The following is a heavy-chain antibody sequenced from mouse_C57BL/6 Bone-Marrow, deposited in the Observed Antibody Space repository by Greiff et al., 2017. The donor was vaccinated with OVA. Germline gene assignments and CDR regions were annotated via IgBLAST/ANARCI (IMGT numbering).Heavy chain of an antibody. CDR1: GYTFTSYW. Sequence: QVQLQQPGAELVKPGASVKMSCKASGYTFTSYWLTWVKQRPGQGLEWIGDIYPGSGSTNYNEKFKSKATLTVDTSSSTAYMQLSSLTSEDSAVYYCARRIYSLYAMDYWGQGTSVTVSS. J-gene: IGHJ4*01. V-gene: IGHV1-55*01. CDR3: ARRIYSLYAMDY. D-gene: IGHD2-12*01. CDR2: IYPGSGST.